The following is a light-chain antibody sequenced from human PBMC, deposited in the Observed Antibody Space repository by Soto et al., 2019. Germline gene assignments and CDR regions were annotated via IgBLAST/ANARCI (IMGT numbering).Light chain of an antibody. CDR1: QGISND. J-gene: IGKJ1*01. CDR3: LQHHSYPWT. Sequence: DIRMTQSPSSLSASIGDRVTITCRASQGISNDLGWYQQKPGLAPKRLTSAASTLQSGVPSRFRGSGSGTEFSLTISGLQTEDIATYYCLQHHSYPWTFGQGTKVDIK. CDR2: AAS. V-gene: IGKV1-17*01.